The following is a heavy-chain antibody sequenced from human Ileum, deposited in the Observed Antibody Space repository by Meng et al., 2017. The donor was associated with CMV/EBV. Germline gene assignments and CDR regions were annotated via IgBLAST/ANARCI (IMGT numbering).Heavy chain of an antibody. CDR3: AKANWNYVNWFDP. D-gene: IGHD1-7*01. J-gene: IGHJ5*02. V-gene: IGHV3-23*03. CDR1: GFTFSSYA. CDR2: IYSGGSST. Sequence: CAASGFTFSSYAMSWVRQAPGKGLEWVSVIYSGGSSTYYADSVKGRFTISRDNSKNTLCLQMNSLRAEDTAVYYCAKANWNYVNWFDPWGQGTLVTVSS.